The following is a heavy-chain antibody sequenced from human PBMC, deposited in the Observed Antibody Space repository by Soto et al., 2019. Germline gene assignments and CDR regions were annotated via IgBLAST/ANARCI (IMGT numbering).Heavy chain of an antibody. CDR1: GFSFSSYW. V-gene: IGHV3-74*01. D-gene: IGHD3-10*01. CDR2: INTAGSST. Sequence: EVQRVESGGGLVQPGGSLRLSWAESGFSFSSYWMHWGRQGPGKGLVWVSRINTAGSSTNYADSVKGRFTISRDNAKNTVYLQMNSLRAEDTAVYYCARSPGGYYLDWCQGTMRTVSS. CDR3: ARSPGGYYLD. J-gene: IGHJ3*01.